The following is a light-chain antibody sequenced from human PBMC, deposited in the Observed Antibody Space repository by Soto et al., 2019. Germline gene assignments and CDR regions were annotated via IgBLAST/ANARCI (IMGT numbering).Light chain of an antibody. CDR3: QQYGSIPWT. V-gene: IGKV3-20*01. J-gene: IGKJ1*01. CDR1: ESVVSNY. CDR2: DAS. Sequence: EIVLTQSPGTLSLSPGERATLSCRATESVVSNYLAWYQLKPGQAPRLLIYDASSRVTGIPDRFSGSGSGTDFTLTISRLEPEDFAVYYCQQYGSIPWTFGQGTKVEIK.